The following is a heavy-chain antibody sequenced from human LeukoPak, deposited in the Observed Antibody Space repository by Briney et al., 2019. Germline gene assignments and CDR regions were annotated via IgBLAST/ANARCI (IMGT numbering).Heavy chain of an antibody. CDR2: INAGNGNT. J-gene: IGHJ4*02. D-gene: IGHD2-21*02. CDR1: GYTFTSYA. V-gene: IGHV1-3*01. Sequence: ASVKVSCKASGYTFTSYAMHWVRQAPGQRLEWMGWINAGNGNTKYSQKFQGRVTITRDTSASTAYMELSSLRSEDTAVYYCARDSWADIVVVTAIRHYYFDYWGQGTLVTVSS. CDR3: ARDSWADIVVVTAIRHYYFDY.